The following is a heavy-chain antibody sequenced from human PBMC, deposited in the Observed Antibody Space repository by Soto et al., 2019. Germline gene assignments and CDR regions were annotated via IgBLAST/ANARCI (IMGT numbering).Heavy chain of an antibody. Sequence: QLPLQESGSGLVKPSQTLSLTCAVSGGSISSGGYSWSWIRQPPGKGLEWIGYIYHSGSTYYNPSLKSRVTISVDRSKNQFSQKLSSVTAADTAVYYCARGMTTVTTIDYWGQGTLVTVSS. J-gene: IGHJ4*02. D-gene: IGHD4-4*01. CDR1: GGSISSGGYS. CDR3: ARGMTTVTTIDY. V-gene: IGHV4-30-2*01. CDR2: IYHSGST.